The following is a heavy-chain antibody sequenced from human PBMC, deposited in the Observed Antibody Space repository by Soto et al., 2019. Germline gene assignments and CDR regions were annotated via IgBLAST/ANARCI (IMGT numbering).Heavy chain of an antibody. CDR2: INPDWGST. D-gene: IGHD3-9*01. CDR1: RFSNSW. J-gene: IGHJ3*02. Sequence: LRLSCAASRFSNSWMHWVRQVPGKGLVWVSRINPDWGSTNYADFVKGRFTISRDYATDTVYLQMNSLRAEDTAVYYCVRGPGAYVYFGFDIWGQGKMVTVSS. V-gene: IGHV3-74*01. CDR3: VRGPGAYVYFGFDI.